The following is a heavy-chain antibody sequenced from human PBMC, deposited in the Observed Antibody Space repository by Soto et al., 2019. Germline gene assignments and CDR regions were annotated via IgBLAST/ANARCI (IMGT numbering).Heavy chain of an antibody. CDR1: GGTFSSYA. CDR3: ARDKGVINQPRLYYYYGMDV. CDR2: IIPIFGTA. J-gene: IGHJ6*02. Sequence: SVKVSCKASGGTFSSYAISWVRQAPGQGLEWMGGIIPIFGTANYAQKFQGRVTITADESTSTAYMELSSLRSEDTAVYYCARDKGVINQPRLYYYYGMDVWGQGTTVTVSS. D-gene: IGHD3-16*02. V-gene: IGHV1-69*13.